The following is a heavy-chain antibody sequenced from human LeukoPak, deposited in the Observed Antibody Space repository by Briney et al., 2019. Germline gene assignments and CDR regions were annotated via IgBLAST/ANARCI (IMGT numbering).Heavy chain of an antibody. CDR1: GFIFGKYW. J-gene: IGHJ6*02. D-gene: IGHD5-18*01. Sequence: PGGSLRLSCAASGFIFGKYWMSWVRQAPGKGLEWVANIKLDGTEKNYVDSVKGRFTISRDNTKNSLYLQMNSLRAEDTAVYYCARDSFVERGYSYGTPDPFYYYYGMDVWGQGTTVTVSS. CDR2: IKLDGTEK. CDR3: ARDSFVERGYSYGTPDPFYYYYGMDV. V-gene: IGHV3-7*03.